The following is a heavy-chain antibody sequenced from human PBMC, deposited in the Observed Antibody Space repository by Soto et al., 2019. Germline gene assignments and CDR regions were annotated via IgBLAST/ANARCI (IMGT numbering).Heavy chain of an antibody. CDR3: ARTYYDFARGMDV. CDR1: GYTFTGYY. CDR2: INPNSGGT. V-gene: IGHV1-2*02. D-gene: IGHD3-3*01. J-gene: IGHJ6*02. Sequence: ASVKVSCKASGYTFTGYYMHWVRPAPGQGLEWMGWINPNSGGTNYAQKFQGRVTMTRDTSISTAYMELSRLRSDDTAVYYCARTYYDFARGMDVWGQGTTVTAP.